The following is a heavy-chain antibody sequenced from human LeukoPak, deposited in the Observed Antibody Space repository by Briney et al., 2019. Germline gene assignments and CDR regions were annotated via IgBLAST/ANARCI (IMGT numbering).Heavy chain of an antibody. V-gene: IGHV4-39*01. CDR2: VYYSGST. CDR1: GGSISSDTYY. D-gene: IGHD5-24*01. CDR3: ARHPRDGATTYFDY. J-gene: IGHJ4*02. Sequence: SETLSLTCTVSGGSISSDTYYWGWIRQPPGKGLEWIGSVYYSGSTYYNPSLKSRVTISVDTSKNQLSLKVTSVTAADTAVYYCARHPRDGATTYFDYWGQGTLDTVSS.